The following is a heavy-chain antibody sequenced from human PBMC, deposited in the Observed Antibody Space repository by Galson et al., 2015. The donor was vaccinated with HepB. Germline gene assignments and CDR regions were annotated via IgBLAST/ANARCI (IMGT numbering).Heavy chain of an antibody. V-gene: IGHV1-18*04. J-gene: IGHJ6*02. CDR2: ISAYNGNT. CDR3: ARREGSLYCSSTSCPYYYYGKDV. CDR1: GYTFTSYG. D-gene: IGHD2-2*01. Sequence: SVKVSCKASGYTFTSYGISWVRQAPGQGLEWMGWISAYNGNTNYAQKLQGRVTMTTDTSTSTAYMELRSLRSDDTAVYYCARREGSLYCSSTSCPYYYYGKDVWGQGTTVTVSS.